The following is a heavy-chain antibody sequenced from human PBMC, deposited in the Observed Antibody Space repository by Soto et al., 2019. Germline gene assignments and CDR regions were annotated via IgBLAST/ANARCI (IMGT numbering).Heavy chain of an antibody. V-gene: IGHV4-31*03. CDR1: GGSISSGGYY. Sequence: QVQLQESGPGLVKPSQTLSLTCTVSGGSISSGGYYWSWIRQHPGKGLEWIGYIYYSGSTYYNPSLKSRVTISVDTSKNQFSLKLSSVTAADTAVYYCARDQRGWQGLPNGGVRGLDPWGQGTLVTVSS. CDR2: IYYSGST. D-gene: IGHD6-19*01. CDR3: ARDQRGWQGLPNGGVRGLDP. J-gene: IGHJ5*02.